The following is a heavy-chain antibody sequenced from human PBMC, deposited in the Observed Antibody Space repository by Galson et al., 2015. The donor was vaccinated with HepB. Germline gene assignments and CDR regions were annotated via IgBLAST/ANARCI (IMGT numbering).Heavy chain of an antibody. V-gene: IGHV1-2*04. CDR3: ARGPLIAAAGILDY. CDR2: INPNSGGT. J-gene: IGHJ4*02. D-gene: IGHD6-13*01. Sequence: SVKVSCKASGYTFTGYYMHWVRQAPGQGLEWMGWINPNSGGTNYAQKFQGWVTMTRDTSISTAYMELSRLRSDDTAVYYCARGPLIAAAGILDYWGQGTLVTVSS. CDR1: GYTFTGYY.